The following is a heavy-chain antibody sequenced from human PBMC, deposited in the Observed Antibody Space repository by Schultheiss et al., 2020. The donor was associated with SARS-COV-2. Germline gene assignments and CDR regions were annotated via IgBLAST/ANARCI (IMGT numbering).Heavy chain of an antibody. D-gene: IGHD5-12*01. CDR2: IKQDGSEK. CDR1: GGSISSYY. Sequence: LSLTCTVSGGSISSYYWSWIRQPPGKGLEWVANIKQDGSEKYYVDSVKGRFTISRDNSKNTLYLQMNSLRAEDTAVYYCAKERGWEQWLRYFDYWGQGTLVTVSS. CDR3: AKERGWEQWLRYFDY. V-gene: IGHV3-7*03. J-gene: IGHJ4*02.